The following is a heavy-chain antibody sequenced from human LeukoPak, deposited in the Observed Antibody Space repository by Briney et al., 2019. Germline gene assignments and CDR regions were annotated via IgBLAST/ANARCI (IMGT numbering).Heavy chain of an antibody. V-gene: IGHV4-38-2*01. CDR2: IYHRGST. Sequence: SETLSLTCAVSGYSISIAYYWGWISQPPGKGLEWLGSIYHRGSTYYKPSLKSRVTISVDTSKNQFSLKLSSVTAADTAVYYCASSPVAGFYMDVWGKGTTVTVSS. CDR3: ASSPVAGFYMDV. J-gene: IGHJ6*03. CDR1: GYSISIAYY.